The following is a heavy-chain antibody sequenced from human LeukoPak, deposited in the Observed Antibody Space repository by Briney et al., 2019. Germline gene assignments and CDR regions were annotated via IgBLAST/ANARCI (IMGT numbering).Heavy chain of an antibody. V-gene: IGHV4-39*02. CDR3: MDV. CDR1: AGSISSSDYY. Sequence: SETLSLTCTVSAGSISSSDYYWGWIRQSPGKGLEWIGRISYSGNTYYNPSLKSRVTISVDTSKNHFSLRLSAVTAADTAVYYYMDVWGEGTTVAVSS. CDR2: ISYSGNT. J-gene: IGHJ6*03.